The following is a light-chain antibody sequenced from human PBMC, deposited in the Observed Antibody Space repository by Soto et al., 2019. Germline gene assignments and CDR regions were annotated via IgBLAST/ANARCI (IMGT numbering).Light chain of an antibody. Sequence: EIVLTQSPGTLSLSPGERATLSCRASQSVSSSYLAWYQQKPGRAPRLLIYGASSRATGIPDRFSGSGTGTDFTLTISRLEPEAFALYYCQQYCSSSYTFGQGTKLDIK. J-gene: IGKJ2*01. CDR2: GAS. CDR1: QSVSSSY. V-gene: IGKV3-20*01. CDR3: QQYCSSSYT.